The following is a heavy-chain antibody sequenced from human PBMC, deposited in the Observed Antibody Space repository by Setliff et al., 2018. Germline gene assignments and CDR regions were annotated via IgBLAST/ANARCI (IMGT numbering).Heavy chain of an antibody. CDR2: ISVYSGNT. V-gene: IGHV1-8*01. CDR3: ARQDNWNYVLRS. Sequence: ASVKVSCKASGYTFTSYGFSWVRQAPGQGLEWMGWISVYSGNTGYAQKFQGRVTMTRNTSISTAYMELSSLRSEDTAVYYCARQDNWNYVLRSWGQGTLVTVSS. J-gene: IGHJ4*02. D-gene: IGHD1-7*01. CDR1: GYTFTSYG.